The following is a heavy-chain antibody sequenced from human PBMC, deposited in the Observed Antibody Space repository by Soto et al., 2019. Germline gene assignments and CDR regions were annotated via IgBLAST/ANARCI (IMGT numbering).Heavy chain of an antibody. CDR2: IWYDGSNQ. J-gene: IGHJ4*02. CDR1: GISFGSSG. V-gene: IGHV3-33*01. D-gene: IGHD1-26*01. CDR3: ARGGAHQDIDY. Sequence: QVQLVESGGGVVQPGRSLRLSCVASGISFGSSGMHWVRQAPGKGLEWVAFIWYDGSNQYYSDSVKGRFTISRDNSMNTVSLQMDSLRVEDTGIYYCARGGAHQDIDYWGQGTLVTVSS.